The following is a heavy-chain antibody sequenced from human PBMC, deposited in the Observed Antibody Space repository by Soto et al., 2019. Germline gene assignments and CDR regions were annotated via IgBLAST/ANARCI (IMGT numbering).Heavy chain of an antibody. V-gene: IGHV3-7*01. CDR1: GFTFSNYW. Sequence: GGSLRLSCVASGFTFSNYWMSWVRQAPGKGLEWVANIKQDGSEKYFVDSVKGRFTISRDNAKNSLDLQMNSLRAEDTAVYYCVTTQSFDYWGQGTLVTVSS. CDR2: IKQDGSEK. CDR3: VTTQSFDY. J-gene: IGHJ4*02.